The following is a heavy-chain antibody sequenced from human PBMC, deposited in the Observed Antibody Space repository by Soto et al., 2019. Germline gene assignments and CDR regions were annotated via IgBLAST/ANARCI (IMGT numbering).Heavy chain of an antibody. Sequence: EVQLLESGGGLVQPGGSLRLSCAASGFTFSSYAMSWVRQAPGKGLEWVSAISGSGGSTYYADSVKGRFTISRDNSKNTLYLQMNSLRAEDTAVYYCAKDQTREDQLLWAPFGPWGQGTLVTVSS. CDR2: ISGSGGST. CDR1: GFTFSSYA. CDR3: AKDQTREDQLLWAPFGP. D-gene: IGHD2-2*01. V-gene: IGHV3-23*01. J-gene: IGHJ5*02.